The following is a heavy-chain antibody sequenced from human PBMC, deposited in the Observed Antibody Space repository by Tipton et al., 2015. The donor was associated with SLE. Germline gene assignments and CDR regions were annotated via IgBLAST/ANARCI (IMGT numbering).Heavy chain of an antibody. Sequence: RSLRLSCAASGFTLDDYAMHWVRQAPGKGLEWVSGISWNSGSIGYADSVKGRFTISRDNSKNTLYLQMNSLRAEDTAVYYCAKVNSLDAFDIWGQGTMVTVSS. CDR3: AKVNSLDAFDI. J-gene: IGHJ3*02. D-gene: IGHD2-21*01. CDR2: ISWNSGSI. CDR1: GFTLDDYA. V-gene: IGHV3-9*01.